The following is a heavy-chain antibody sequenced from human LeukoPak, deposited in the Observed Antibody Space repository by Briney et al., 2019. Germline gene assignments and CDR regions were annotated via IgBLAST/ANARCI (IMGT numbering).Heavy chain of an antibody. V-gene: IGHV4-4*09. CDR1: GLPISRFF. Sequence: PSQTLSLTCTTSGLPISRFFWNWVRQPPGKGLEWVGNIYDSVPTFFTPSPKSRFTISVATSKGQFSLQLAPVTAADRAVYYCVQTTGWPGFDYWGRGILVTVSP. CDR2: IYDSVPT. D-gene: IGHD1-14*01. CDR3: VQTTGWPGFDY. J-gene: IGHJ4*02.